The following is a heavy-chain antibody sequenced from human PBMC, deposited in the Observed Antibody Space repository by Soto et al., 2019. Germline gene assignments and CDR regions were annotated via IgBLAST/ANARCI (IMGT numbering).Heavy chain of an antibody. D-gene: IGHD1-20*01. CDR2: IYYSGST. CDR3: ARSQYTGYERPTFVSSFEY. V-gene: IGHV4-59*01. J-gene: IGHJ4*02. Sequence: PETLSLTCTVSGSSISRYYWNWIRQPPGKGLEWLGYIYYSGSTNYNPSLESRVTISVDTSKNQFSLRLNSVTAADTAVYYCARSQYTGYERPTFVSSFEYWGLGTLVTVSS. CDR1: GSSISRYY.